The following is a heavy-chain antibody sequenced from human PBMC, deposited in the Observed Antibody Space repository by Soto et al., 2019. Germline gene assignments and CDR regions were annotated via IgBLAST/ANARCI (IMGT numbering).Heavy chain of an antibody. CDR3: ARGRYGDY. V-gene: IGHV1-18*01. CDR2: ISAHNGNT. Sequence: QVHLVQSGAEVKNPGASVKVSCKGSGYAFTTYGITWVRQAPGQGLEWMGWISAHNGNTNYAQKLQGRVTVTRDTSTSTAYMGLRSLRSDDTAVYYCARGRYGDYWGQGALVTVSS. CDR1: GYAFTTYG. J-gene: IGHJ4*02. D-gene: IGHD1-1*01.